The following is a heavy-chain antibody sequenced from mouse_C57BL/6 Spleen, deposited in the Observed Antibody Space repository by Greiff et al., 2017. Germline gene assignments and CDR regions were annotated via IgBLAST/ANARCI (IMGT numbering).Heavy chain of an antibody. CDR2: IWRGGST. J-gene: IGHJ2*01. D-gene: IGHD2-4*01. Sequence: VHLVESGPGLVQPSQSLSITCTVSGFSLTSYGVHWVRQSPGKGLEWLGVIWRGGSTDYNAAFMSKLSITKDNSKSQVFFKMNSLQADDTAIYYCAKNDDYDGDNYFDYWGQGTTLTVSS. V-gene: IGHV2-5*01. CDR3: AKNDDYDGDNYFDY. CDR1: GFSLTSYG.